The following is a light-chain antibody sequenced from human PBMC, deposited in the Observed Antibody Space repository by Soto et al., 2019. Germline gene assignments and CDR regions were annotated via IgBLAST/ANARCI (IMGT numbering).Light chain of an antibody. V-gene: IGKV3-20*01. Sequence: EIVLTQSPGTLSLSPGERATLSCRASQSVSSSYLAWYQQKPGQAPRLLIYGASSSATGMPDRFSGSGSGTDFTLTISRLEPEDFAVYYCQQYGSSPPWTFGQGTKVEIK. CDR2: GAS. CDR1: QSVSSSY. CDR3: QQYGSSPPWT. J-gene: IGKJ1*01.